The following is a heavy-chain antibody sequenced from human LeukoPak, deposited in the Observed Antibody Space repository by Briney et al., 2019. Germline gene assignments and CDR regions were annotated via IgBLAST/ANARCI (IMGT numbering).Heavy chain of an antibody. V-gene: IGHV3-48*03. CDR1: GFSLRSSE. D-gene: IGHD3-9*01. CDR2: INSADNVE. CDR3: ATYWRYFDWLLLDT. J-gene: IGHJ3*02. Sequence: PGGSLRLSCAASGFSLRSSEMNWVRQAPGKGPEWVAHINSADNVEYYTDSVRGRFTMSRDNAKDLLYLQMNSLRDEDTAMYYCATYWRYFDWLLLDTWGLGTMVTVSS.